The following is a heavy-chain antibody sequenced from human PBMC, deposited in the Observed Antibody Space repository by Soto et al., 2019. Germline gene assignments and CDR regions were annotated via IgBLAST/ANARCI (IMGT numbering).Heavy chain of an antibody. CDR3: ARSITIFGVVIRGPRD. V-gene: IGHV1-69*12. Sequence: QVQLVQSGAEVKKPGSSVKVSCKASGGTFSSYAISWVRQAPGQGLEWMGGIIPIFGTANYAQKFQGRVTITGDESTSTADMELISVRSEDTAVYYCARSITIFGVVIRGPRDWGQGTLVTVSS. D-gene: IGHD3-3*01. CDR2: IIPIFGTA. J-gene: IGHJ4*02. CDR1: GGTFSSYA.